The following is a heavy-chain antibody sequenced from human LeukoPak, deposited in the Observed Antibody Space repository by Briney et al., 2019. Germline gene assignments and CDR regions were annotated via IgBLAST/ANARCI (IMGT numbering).Heavy chain of an antibody. J-gene: IGHJ5*02. CDR2: IYHSGST. CDR1: GGSISSSNW. D-gene: IGHD2-2*01. Sequence: PSGTVSLTCAVSGGSISSSNWWSWVRQPPGKGLEWIGEIYHSGSTNYNPSLKSRVTISVDKSKNQFSLKLSSVTAADTAVYYYARDWCSSTSCYSVDPWGQGIPVTVSS. CDR3: ARDWCSSTSCYSVDP. V-gene: IGHV4-4*02.